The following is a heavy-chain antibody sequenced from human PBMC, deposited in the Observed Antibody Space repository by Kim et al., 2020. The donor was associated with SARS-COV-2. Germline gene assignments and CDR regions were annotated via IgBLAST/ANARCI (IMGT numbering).Heavy chain of an antibody. Sequence: FQGRVTITADESTSTAYMELSSLRSEDTAVYYCARSPIVVVPAATLLFDYWGQGTLVTVSS. CDR3: ARSPIVVVPAATLLFDY. D-gene: IGHD2-2*01. V-gene: IGHV1-69*01. J-gene: IGHJ4*02.